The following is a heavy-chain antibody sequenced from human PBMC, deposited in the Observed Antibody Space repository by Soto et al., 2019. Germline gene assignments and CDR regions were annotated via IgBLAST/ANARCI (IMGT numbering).Heavy chain of an antibody. CDR1: GGSISSGDYY. CDR3: AREGLGYCTKGVCYTDNWFDP. CDR2: IYYSGST. J-gene: IGHJ5*02. Sequence: SETLSLTCTVSGGSISSGDYYWSWIRQPPGKGLEWIGYIYYSGSTYYNPSLKSRVTISVDTSKNQFSLKLSPVTAADTAVYYCAREGLGYCTKGVCYTDNWFDPWGQGTLVTVSS. D-gene: IGHD2-8*01. V-gene: IGHV4-30-4*01.